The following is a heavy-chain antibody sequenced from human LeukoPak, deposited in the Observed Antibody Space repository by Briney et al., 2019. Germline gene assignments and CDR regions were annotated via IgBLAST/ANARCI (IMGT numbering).Heavy chain of an antibody. CDR3: TALGIAAAGTNY. V-gene: IGHV3-73*01. Sequence: GGSLRLSCAASGFTFSGTAMHWVRQASGKGLEWVGRIRSKANSFATAYAASVEGRFTISRDDSKNTAYLQMNSLKTEDTAVYYCTALGIAAAGTNYWGQGTLVTVSS. D-gene: IGHD6-13*01. J-gene: IGHJ4*02. CDR1: GFTFSGTA. CDR2: IRSKANSFAT.